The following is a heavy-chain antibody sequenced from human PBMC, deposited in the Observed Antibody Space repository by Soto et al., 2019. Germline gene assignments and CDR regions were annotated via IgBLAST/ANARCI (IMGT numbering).Heavy chain of an antibody. D-gene: IGHD1-26*01. CDR1: GYTFRGYG. CDR3: VRGGGVGTTWGYY. V-gene: IGHV3-48*01. Sequence: EVQVVASGGGLVQPGGSLRLSCEGFGYTFRGYGMIWVRQAPGKGLECVSYISSDETIVNYADSVKGRXTXXXXSAKXXXXXXXXXXXXXXXAVYYCVRGGGVGTTWGYYWGQGAQVTVSS. J-gene: IGHJ4*02. CDR2: ISSDETIV.